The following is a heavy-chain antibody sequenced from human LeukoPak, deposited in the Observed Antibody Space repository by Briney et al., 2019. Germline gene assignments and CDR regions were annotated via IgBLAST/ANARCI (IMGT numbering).Heavy chain of an antibody. CDR1: GGSISSSSYY. CDR3: ARGRAYGSGSYFRP. V-gene: IGHV4-39*01. J-gene: IGHJ4*02. D-gene: IGHD3-10*01. CDR2: IYYSGST. Sequence: PSETLSLTCTVSGGSISSSSYYWGWIRQPPGKGLEWIGSIYYSGSTYYNPSLKSRVTISVDTSKNQFSLKLSSVTAADTAVYYCARGRAYGSGSYFRPWGQGTLVTVSS.